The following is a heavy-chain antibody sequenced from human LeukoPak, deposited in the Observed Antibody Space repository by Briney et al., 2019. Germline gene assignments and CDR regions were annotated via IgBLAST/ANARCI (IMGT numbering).Heavy chain of an antibody. CDR3: ARSRFLEWLSPLGFDY. CDR2: IYYSGST. J-gene: IGHJ4*02. V-gene: IGHV4-31*03. D-gene: IGHD3-3*01. CDR1: GGSISSGGYY. Sequence: PPETLSLTCTVSGGSISSGGYYWSWIRQHPGKGLEWIGYIYYSGSTYYNPSLKSRVTISVDTSKNQFSLKLSSVTAADTAVYYCARSRFLEWLSPLGFDYWGQGTLVTVSS.